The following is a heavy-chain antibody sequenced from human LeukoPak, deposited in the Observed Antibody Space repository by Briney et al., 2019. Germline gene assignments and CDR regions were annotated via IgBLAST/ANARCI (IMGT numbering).Heavy chain of an antibody. CDR1: GFTFSNAW. CDR3: TTDPQIYCSSTSCYP. V-gene: IGHV3-15*01. CDR2: IKSKTDGGTT. J-gene: IGHJ5*02. Sequence: GGSLRLSCAASGFTFSNAWMSRVRQAPGKGLEWVGRIKSKTDGGTTDYAAPVKGKFTISRDDSKNTLYLQMNSLKTEDTAVYYCTTDPQIYCSSTSCYPWGQGTLVTVSS. D-gene: IGHD2-2*01.